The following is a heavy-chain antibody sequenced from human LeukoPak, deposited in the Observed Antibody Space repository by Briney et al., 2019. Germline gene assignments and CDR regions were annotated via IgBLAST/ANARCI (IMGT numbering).Heavy chain of an antibody. CDR1: GFTFSGYA. CDR3: ARCVGRKDHYYYMDV. CDR2: VRYDGSIK. Sequence: GGSLRLSCTASGFTFSGYAMHWVRQAPGKGLEWVAFVRYDGSIKYYADSLKGRFTISRDNSKSTLYLQMDSLRSDDTAAYYCARCVGRKDHYYYMDVWGTGTTVTVSS. V-gene: IGHV3-30*02. J-gene: IGHJ6*03.